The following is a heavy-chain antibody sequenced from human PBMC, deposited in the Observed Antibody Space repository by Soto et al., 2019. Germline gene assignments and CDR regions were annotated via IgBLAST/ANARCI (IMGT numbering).Heavy chain of an antibody. CDR2: ISRDGSNK. J-gene: IGHJ4*02. Sequence: QVQLMESGGGVVQSGRSLRLSCAASGFTFSSFVKHWVRQAPDKGLEWVAMISRDGSNKNYADSVKGRFTISRDNSKNTLYLQMNSLRPEDTAKYYCARDVITSVTEDYWGQGTLVTVSS. D-gene: IGHD4-17*01. CDR3: ARDVITSVTEDY. CDR1: GFTFSSFV. V-gene: IGHV3-30-3*01.